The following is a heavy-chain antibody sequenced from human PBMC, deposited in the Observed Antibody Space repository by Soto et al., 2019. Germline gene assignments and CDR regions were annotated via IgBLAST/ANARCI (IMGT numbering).Heavy chain of an antibody. Sequence: GSGPTLVNPTQTLTLTCTFSGFSLSTDDVGVGWIRQPPGKALDWLAVIYWDDDKRYSPSLKSRLTITKDTSKNQVVLTMTNMDPVVAATYYCARTKYSISSFDYWGQGALVTVSS. CDR1: GFSLSTDDVG. CDR3: ARTKYSISSFDY. J-gene: IGHJ4*02. V-gene: IGHV2-5*02. D-gene: IGHD6-6*01. CDR2: IYWDDDK.